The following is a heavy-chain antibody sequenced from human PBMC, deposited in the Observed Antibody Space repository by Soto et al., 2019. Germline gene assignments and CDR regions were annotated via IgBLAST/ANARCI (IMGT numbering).Heavy chain of an antibody. J-gene: IGHJ4*02. D-gene: IGHD2-15*01. Sequence: EVPLVESGGGLVQPGGSLRLSCAASGFTVSSNYMSWVRQAPGKGLEWVSVIYSGGSTNYADSVKGRFTISRDNSKNTLYRQMNSLRAEDTAVYYCAREGVVAASDWGQGTLVTVSS. CDR1: GFTVSSNY. V-gene: IGHV3-66*01. CDR3: AREGVVAASD. CDR2: IYSGGST.